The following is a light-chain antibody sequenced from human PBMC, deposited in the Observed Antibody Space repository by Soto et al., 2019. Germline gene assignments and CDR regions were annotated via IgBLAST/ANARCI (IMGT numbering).Light chain of an antibody. CDR3: QTWGTGIRV. J-gene: IGLJ2*01. CDR2: LNSDGSH. CDR1: SGHSSYA. Sequence: QPLLTQSPSASASLGASVKLTCILSSGHSSYAIAWHQQQPEKGPRYLMKLNSDGSHSKGDGIPDRFSGSSSGAERYLTISSLQSEDEADYYCQTWGTGIRVFGGGTKLTVL. V-gene: IGLV4-69*01.